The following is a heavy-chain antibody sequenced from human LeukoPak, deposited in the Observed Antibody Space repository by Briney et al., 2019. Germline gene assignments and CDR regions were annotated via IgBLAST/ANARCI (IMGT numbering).Heavy chain of an antibody. CDR3: ARYYDSSGYYLDY. D-gene: IGHD3-22*01. J-gene: IGHJ4*02. V-gene: IGHV4-59*11. Sequence: SETLSLTCTVSGGSISSHYWSWIRQPPGKGLEWIGYIYYSGSTNYNPSLKSRVTISVDTSKNQFSLKLSSVTAADTAVYYCARYYDSSGYYLDYWGQGTLVTVSS. CDR2: IYYSGST. CDR1: GGSISSHY.